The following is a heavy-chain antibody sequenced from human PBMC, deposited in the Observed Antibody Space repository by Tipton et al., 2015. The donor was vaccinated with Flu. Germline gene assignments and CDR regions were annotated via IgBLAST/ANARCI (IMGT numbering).Heavy chain of an antibody. Sequence: SLRLSCAASGFTFDDYAMHWVRQAPGKGLEWVSGITWNSGNIGYADPVKGRFTIPRDNTKNSLYLQMNSLRPEDTALYYCVKDLGYGRAYYFDSWGQGTLVIVSS. CDR1: GFTFDDYA. CDR3: VKDLGYGRAYYFDS. CDR2: ITWNSGNI. V-gene: IGHV3-9*01. J-gene: IGHJ4*02. D-gene: IGHD5-18*01.